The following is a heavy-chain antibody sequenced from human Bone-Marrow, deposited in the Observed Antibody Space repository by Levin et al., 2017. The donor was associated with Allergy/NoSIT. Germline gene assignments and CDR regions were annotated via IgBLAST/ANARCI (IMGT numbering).Heavy chain of an antibody. CDR2: ISSSSSYI. CDR3: AREPADPHPLTGYYLYFDY. CDR1: GFTFSSYS. Sequence: GGSLRLSCAASGFTFSSYSMNWVRQAPGKGLEWVSSISSSSSYIYYADSVKGRFTISRDNAKNSLYLQMNSLRAEDTAVYYCAREPADPHPLTGYYLYFDYWGQGTLVTVSS. V-gene: IGHV3-21*01. D-gene: IGHD3-9*01. J-gene: IGHJ4*02.